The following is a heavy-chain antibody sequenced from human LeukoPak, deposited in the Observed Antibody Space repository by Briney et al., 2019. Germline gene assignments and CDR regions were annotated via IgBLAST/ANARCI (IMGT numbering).Heavy chain of an antibody. CDR1: GYTLIKID. D-gene: IGHD6-19*01. J-gene: IGHJ6*03. CDR3: ARGPQWRGDSYYIDV. V-gene: IGHV1-8*01. CDR2: INPNSGNT. Sequence: ASVKVSCRSFGYTLIKIDINWTRQAPGQGLEWMGWINPNSGNTGYAQKFQGRVTMTMNTSITTAYMELSSLISEDTAVYYCARGPQWRGDSYYIDVWGRGTTVTLSS.